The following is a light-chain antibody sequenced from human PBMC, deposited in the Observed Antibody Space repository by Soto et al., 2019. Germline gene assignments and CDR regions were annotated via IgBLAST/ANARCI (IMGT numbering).Light chain of an antibody. CDR1: SSDVGSYNL. J-gene: IGLJ2*01. V-gene: IGLV2-23*02. Sequence: QSVLTQPASVSGSPGQSITISCTGTSSDVGSYNLVSWYQQHPGKAPKLMIYEVSKRPSGVSNRFSGSKSGNTASLTISGLQAEEEADYYCCSYAGSSTFHVVFGGGTQLTVL. CDR3: CSYAGSSTFHVV. CDR2: EVS.